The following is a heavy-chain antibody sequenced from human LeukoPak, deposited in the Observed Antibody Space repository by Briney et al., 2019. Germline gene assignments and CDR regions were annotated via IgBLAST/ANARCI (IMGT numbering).Heavy chain of an antibody. D-gene: IGHD1-14*01. CDR3: ARVSEAQSYQYHPTDHFDY. CDR1: GYTFTSYA. J-gene: IGHJ4*02. CDR2: INAGNGNT. V-gene: IGHV1-3*01. Sequence: VASVKVSCKASGYTFTSYAMHWVRQAPGQRLEWMGWINAGNGNTKYSQKFQGRVTITRDTSTSTAYMELSSLRSEDTAVYYCARVSEAQSYQYHPTDHFDYWGQGTLVTVSS.